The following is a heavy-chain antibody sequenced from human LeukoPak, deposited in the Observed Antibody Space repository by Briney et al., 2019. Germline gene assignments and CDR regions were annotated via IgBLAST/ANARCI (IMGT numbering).Heavy chain of an antibody. D-gene: IGHD1-1*01. CDR3: ARARTNWNHPYAGDYYYMDV. CDR1: GFTFSSYG. V-gene: IGHV3-33*01. CDR2: IWYDGSNK. J-gene: IGHJ6*03. Sequence: GGSLRPSCAASGFTFSSYGMHWVRQAPGKGLEWVAVIWYDGSNKYYADSVKGRFTISRDNSKNTLYLQMNSLRAEDTAVYYCARARTNWNHPYAGDYYYMDVWGKGTTVTVSS.